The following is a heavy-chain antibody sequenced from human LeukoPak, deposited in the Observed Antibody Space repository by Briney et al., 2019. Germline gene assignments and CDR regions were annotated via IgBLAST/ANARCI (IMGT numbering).Heavy chain of an antibody. J-gene: IGHJ4*02. D-gene: IGHD6-13*01. Sequence: GGSLRLSCAASGFTFSSYSMNWVCQAPGKGLGWVSYISSSSSTIYYADSVKGRFTISRDRAKNSLYLQMNSLRVEDMAVYYCARDRGAVAGHYFDYWGQGTLVTVSS. V-gene: IGHV3-48*01. CDR2: ISSSSSTI. CDR3: ARDRGAVAGHYFDY. CDR1: GFTFSSYS.